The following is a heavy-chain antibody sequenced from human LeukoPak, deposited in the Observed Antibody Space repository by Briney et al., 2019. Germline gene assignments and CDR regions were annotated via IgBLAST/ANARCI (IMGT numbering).Heavy chain of an antibody. J-gene: IGHJ5*02. CDR1: GDSISSYY. Sequence: SETLSLTCTVSGDSISSYYWSWIRQPPGKGLEWIGYIYYSGSTNYNPSLKSRVTISVDTSKNQFSLKLSSVTAADTAVYYCARDPNGLNWFDPWGQGTLVTVSS. V-gene: IGHV4-59*01. CDR2: IYYSGST. D-gene: IGHD4/OR15-4a*01. CDR3: ARDPNGLNWFDP.